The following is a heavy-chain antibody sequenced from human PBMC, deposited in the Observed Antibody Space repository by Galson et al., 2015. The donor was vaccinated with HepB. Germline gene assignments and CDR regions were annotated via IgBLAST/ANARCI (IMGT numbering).Heavy chain of an antibody. Sequence: LSLTCTVSGGSISSYYWNWIRQPPGKGLEWIGFISYSGSTNYNPSLKSRVTISVDTSKKQFSLKLSSVTAADTAVYYCARDGSSPFDYWGQGTLVTVSS. V-gene: IGHV4-59*01. CDR1: GGSISSYY. CDR3: ARDGSSPFDY. CDR2: ISYSGST. D-gene: IGHD6-13*01. J-gene: IGHJ4*02.